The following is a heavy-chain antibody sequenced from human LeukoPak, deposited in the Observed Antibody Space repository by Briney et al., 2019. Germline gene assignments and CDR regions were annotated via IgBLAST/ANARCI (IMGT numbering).Heavy chain of an antibody. D-gene: IGHD4-11*01. CDR1: GFTFSSSA. CDR2: ISNNGGYT. Sequence: GGSLRLSCAASGFTFSSSAMSWVRQAPGKGLEWVSAISNNGGYTYYADSVQGRFTISRDNSKSTLCLQMNSLRAEDTAVYYCARSVPDYTRFDYWGQGALVTVSS. J-gene: IGHJ4*02. V-gene: IGHV3-23*01. CDR3: ARSVPDYTRFDY.